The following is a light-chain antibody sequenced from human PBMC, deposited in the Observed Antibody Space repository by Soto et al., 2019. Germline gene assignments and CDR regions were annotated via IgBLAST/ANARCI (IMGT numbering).Light chain of an antibody. CDR1: SSDVGGHNY. Sequence: QSALTQPASVSGSPGQSITISCTASSSDVGGHNYVSWYQQHPGKAPNLMIYDVSTQPSGIANRFSGSKSGNTASLTISGLQAEDEADYYCSSYTTSNTLLYVFGTGTKLTVL. V-gene: IGLV2-14*01. CDR3: SSYTTSNTLLYV. CDR2: DVS. J-gene: IGLJ1*01.